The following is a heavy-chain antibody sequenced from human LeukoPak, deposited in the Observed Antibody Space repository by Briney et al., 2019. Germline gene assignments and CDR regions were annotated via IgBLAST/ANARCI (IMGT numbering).Heavy chain of an antibody. D-gene: IGHD6-19*01. CDR2: ISGSGGST. CDR1: GFTFSSYA. CDR3: AKLEWTDGTVAGTGGAFDI. V-gene: IGHV3-23*01. J-gene: IGHJ3*02. Sequence: GGSLRLSCAASGFTFSSYAMSWVRQAPGKGLEWVSAISGSGGSTYYADSVKGRFTISRDNSKNTLYLQMNSLRAEDTAVYYCAKLEWTDGTVAGTGGAFDIWGQGTMVTVSS.